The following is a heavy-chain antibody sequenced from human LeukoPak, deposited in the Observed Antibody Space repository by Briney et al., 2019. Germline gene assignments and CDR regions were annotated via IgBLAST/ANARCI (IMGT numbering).Heavy chain of an antibody. J-gene: IGHJ4*02. Sequence: PGRSLGLSCAASGFTFSSYGMHWVRQAPGKGLEWVAVISYDGSNKYYADSVKGRFTISRDNSKNTLYLQMNSLRAEDTAVYYCAKGGDTAMEPFDYWGQGTLVTVSS. D-gene: IGHD5-18*01. CDR2: ISYDGSNK. CDR3: AKGGDTAMEPFDY. V-gene: IGHV3-30*18. CDR1: GFTFSSYG.